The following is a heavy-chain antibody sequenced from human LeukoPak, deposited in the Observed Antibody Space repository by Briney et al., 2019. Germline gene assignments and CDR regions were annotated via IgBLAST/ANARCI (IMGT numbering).Heavy chain of an antibody. Sequence: SETLSLTCAVSGGSVTVSGGSSSSNCWSWVRQSPGKGLEWIGEIYQSGIANYNPSLKSRVTMSVDTSKNQFSLKVTSVTAADTAVYYCAKWEFDSWSGLGGTWFDPWGQGTLVTVSS. CDR2: IYQSGIA. CDR3: AKWEFDSWSGLGGTWFDP. V-gene: IGHV4-4*02. CDR1: GGSVTVSGGSSSSNC. D-gene: IGHD3-3*01. J-gene: IGHJ5*02.